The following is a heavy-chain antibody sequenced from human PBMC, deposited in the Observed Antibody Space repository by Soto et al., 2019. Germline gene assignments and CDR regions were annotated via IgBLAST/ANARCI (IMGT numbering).Heavy chain of an antibody. V-gene: IGHV3-30*18. CDR2: ISYDGSNK. D-gene: IGHD6-19*01. J-gene: IGHJ1*01. Sequence: QVQLVESGGGVVQPGRSLRLSCAASGFTFSSYGMHWVGQAPGKGLEWVAVISYDGSNKYYADSVKGRFTISRDNSKNTLYLQMNSLRAEDTAVYYCAKDRIAVADPYGYFQHWGQGTLVTVSS. CDR1: GFTFSSYG. CDR3: AKDRIAVADPYGYFQH.